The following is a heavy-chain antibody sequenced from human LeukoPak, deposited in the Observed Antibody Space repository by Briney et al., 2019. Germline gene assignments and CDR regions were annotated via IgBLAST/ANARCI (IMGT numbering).Heavy chain of an antibody. CDR2: ISSSSSYI. D-gene: IGHD5-12*01. V-gene: IGHV3-21*01. Sequence: GGSLRLSCAASGFTFSSYSMNWVRQAPGKGLEWVSSISSSSSYIYYADSVKGRFTISRDNAKNSLYLQMNSLRAEDTAVYYCARRSGYSGYLNSDLGYWGQGTLVTASS. CDR1: GFTFSSYS. CDR3: ARRSGYSGYLNSDLGY. J-gene: IGHJ4*02.